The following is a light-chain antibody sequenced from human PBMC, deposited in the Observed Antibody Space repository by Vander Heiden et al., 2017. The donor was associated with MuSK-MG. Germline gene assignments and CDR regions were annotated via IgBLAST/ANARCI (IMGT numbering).Light chain of an antibody. CDR1: SSDVGNYDY. V-gene: IGLV2-8*01. Sequence: QSALTQPPSASGSPGQSVTISCTGTSSDVGNYDYVSWYQQHPGKAPKVIIYEVNKRPSGVPDRFSGSKSGNTASLTVSGLLADDEADDYCSSYGGNNNLLFGGGTKLT. CDR2: EVN. CDR3: SSYGGNNNLL. J-gene: IGLJ2*01.